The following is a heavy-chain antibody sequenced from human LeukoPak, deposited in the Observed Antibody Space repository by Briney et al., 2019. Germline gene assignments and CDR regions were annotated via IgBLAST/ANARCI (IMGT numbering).Heavy chain of an antibody. V-gene: IGHV3-66*01. Sequence: GGSLRLSCAASGFTVSSNYMSWVRQAPGKGLEWVSVIYSGGSTCYADSVKGRFTISRDNSKNTLYLQMNSLRAEDTAVYYCARKITPRNAFDIWGQGTMVTVSS. D-gene: IGHD3-16*01. CDR1: GFTVSSNY. J-gene: IGHJ3*02. CDR2: IYSGGST. CDR3: ARKITPRNAFDI.